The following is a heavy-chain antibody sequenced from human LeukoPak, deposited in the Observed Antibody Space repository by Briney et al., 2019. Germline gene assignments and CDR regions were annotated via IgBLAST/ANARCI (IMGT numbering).Heavy chain of an antibody. CDR2: ISGSGGST. CDR3: ARDPRYCSSTSCYWFDI. CDR1: GFTFSSYA. D-gene: IGHD2-2*01. V-gene: IGHV3-23*01. Sequence: PGGSLRLSCAASGFTFSSYAMSWVRQAPGKGLEWVSAISGSGGSTYYADSVKGRFTISRDNSKNTLYLQMNSLRAEDTAVYYCARDPRYCSSTSCYWFDIWGQGTMVTVSS. J-gene: IGHJ3*02.